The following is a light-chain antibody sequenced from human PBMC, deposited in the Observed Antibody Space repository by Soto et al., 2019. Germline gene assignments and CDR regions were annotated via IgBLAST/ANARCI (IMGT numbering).Light chain of an antibody. Sequence: EIVLTQSPATLSLSPGERAALSCTASQNVNDHLVWYQQKSGQAPRLVIYDTSTRASDFPARFSGRGSGTDFTLTISSLEPEDFAVYYCQQRTSWPPTFGQGTRLDIK. CDR3: QQRTSWPPT. CDR1: QNVNDH. J-gene: IGKJ5*01. V-gene: IGKV3-11*01. CDR2: DTS.